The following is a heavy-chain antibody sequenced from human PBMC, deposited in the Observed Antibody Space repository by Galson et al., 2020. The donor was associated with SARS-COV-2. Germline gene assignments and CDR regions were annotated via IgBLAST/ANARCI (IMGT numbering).Heavy chain of an antibody. V-gene: IGHV4-34*01. CDR3: VRGALDSSGFGGFGF. J-gene: IGHJ4*02. D-gene: IGHD3-22*01. Sequence: SETLSLTCAIYRGSFSTNSWTWIRQPPGKGLEWIGEINQSGSTNFNPSLKSRVTISVDTSKNQFSLRLTSVTAADTAMYYCVRGALDSSGFGGFGFWGQGTLVTVSS. CDR2: INQSGST. CDR1: RGSFSTNS.